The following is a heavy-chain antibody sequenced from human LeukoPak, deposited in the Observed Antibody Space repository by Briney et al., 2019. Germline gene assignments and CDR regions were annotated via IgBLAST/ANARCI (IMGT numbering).Heavy chain of an antibody. CDR1: GGSISSSSYY. V-gene: IGHV4-39*07. CDR2: IYYSGST. Sequence: SETLPLTCTVSGGSISSSSYYWGWIRQPPGKGLEWIGSIYYSGSTYYNPSLKSRVTISVDTSKNQFSLKLSSVTAADTAVYYCATFPDYYDSSGYPFYFDYWGQGTLVTVSS. J-gene: IGHJ4*02. D-gene: IGHD3-22*01. CDR3: ATFPDYYDSSGYPFYFDY.